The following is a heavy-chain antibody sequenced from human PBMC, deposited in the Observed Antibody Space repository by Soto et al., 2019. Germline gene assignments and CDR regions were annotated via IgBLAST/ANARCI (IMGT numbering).Heavy chain of an antibody. V-gene: IGHV3-21*01. CDR1: GFTFSSYS. CDR3: ARWSGYSQFLYYYYGMDV. D-gene: IGHD3-3*01. Sequence: GGSLRLSCAASGFTFSSYSMNWVRQAPGKGLEWVSSISSSSSYIYYADSVKGRFTISRDNAKNSLYLQMNSLRAEDTAVYYCARWSGYSQFLYYYYGMDVWGQGTTVTVSS. J-gene: IGHJ6*02. CDR2: ISSSSSYI.